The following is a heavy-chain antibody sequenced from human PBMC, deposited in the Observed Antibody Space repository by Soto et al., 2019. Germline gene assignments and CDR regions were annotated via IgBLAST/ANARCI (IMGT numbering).Heavy chain of an antibody. D-gene: IGHD1-26*01. CDR1: GFTVSNNY. CDR2: IYAGGTT. CDR3: AIRSGSHG. J-gene: IGHJ6*02. Sequence: EVQLVESGGGLIQPGGSLRLSCAASGFTVSNNYMSWVRQAPGKGLEWLSVIYAGGTTYYADSVKGRFTISRDNSKSTVYLQMDSLRTEDTAVYYCAIRSGSHGWGQGTTVTVYS. V-gene: IGHV3-53*01.